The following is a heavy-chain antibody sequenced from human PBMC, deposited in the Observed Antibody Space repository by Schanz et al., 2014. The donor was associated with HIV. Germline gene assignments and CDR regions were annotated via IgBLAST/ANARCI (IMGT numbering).Heavy chain of an antibody. D-gene: IGHD4-4*01. Sequence: EVQLLESGGGLVQPGGSLRLSCAASGFTFSSYAMSWVRQAPGKGLEWVSVISGSGGSTYYADSVKGRFTISRDNSKNTLYLQMNSLRAEDTAVYYCARETVNYYYGMDVWGQGTTVTVSS. CDR2: ISGSGGST. J-gene: IGHJ6*02. CDR3: ARETVNYYYGMDV. V-gene: IGHV3-23*01. CDR1: GFTFSSYA.